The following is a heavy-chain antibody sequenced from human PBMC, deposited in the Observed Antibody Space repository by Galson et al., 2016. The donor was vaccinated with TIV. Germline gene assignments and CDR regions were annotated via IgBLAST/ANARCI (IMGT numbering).Heavy chain of an antibody. D-gene: IGHD4-17*01. J-gene: IGHJ4*02. CDR1: GFSLYTRGVG. Sequence: PALVKPTQTLTLTCTFSGFSLYTRGVGVGWIRQPPGKALEWLALFCWDGEERYSPSLRGRVTISTDTSGNEVVLKMTNMDPVDTGTYFCARRGEAGSTGFFDLWGQGSLVTVSS. V-gene: IGHV2-5*02. CDR3: ARRGEAGSTGFFDL. CDR2: FCWDGEE.